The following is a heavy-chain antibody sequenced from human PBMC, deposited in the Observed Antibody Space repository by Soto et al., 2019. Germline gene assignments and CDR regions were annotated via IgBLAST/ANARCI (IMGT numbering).Heavy chain of an antibody. D-gene: IGHD4-4*01. CDR1: GGSISSYY. CDR2: IYSSGST. J-gene: IGHJ6*02. Sequence: SETLSLTCTVPGGSISSYYWSWIRQPPGKGLEWIGYIYSSGSTNYNPSLKSRVTISVDTSKNQFSLKLSSVTAADTAVYYCARDNRAYSKYAWRANCYYYYGMDVWGQGTTVTGAS. CDR3: ARDNRAYSKYAWRANCYYYYGMDV. V-gene: IGHV4-59*01.